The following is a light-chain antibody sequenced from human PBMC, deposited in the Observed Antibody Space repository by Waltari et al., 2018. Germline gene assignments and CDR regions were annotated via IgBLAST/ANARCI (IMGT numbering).Light chain of an antibody. Sequence: QSVLTQPPSASATAGQRVTISCSGSGSNIGTNTVNWYKQAPGTAPNLVIYGNNQRPPGVPDRISGSKSGTSGSLAISGLQSEDDADYYCSSWDGSHNGVVFGGGTRLTVL. CDR3: SSWDGSHNGVV. V-gene: IGLV1-44*01. CDR2: GNN. CDR1: GSNIGTNT. J-gene: IGLJ2*01.